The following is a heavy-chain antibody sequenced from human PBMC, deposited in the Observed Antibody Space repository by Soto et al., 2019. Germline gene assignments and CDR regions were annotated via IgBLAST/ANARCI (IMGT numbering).Heavy chain of an antibody. J-gene: IGHJ5*02. V-gene: IGHV1-69*04. CDR3: ARDLFGYSGYDRWFDP. CDR2: IIPILGIA. D-gene: IGHD5-12*01. CDR1: GGTFSSYT. Sequence: ASVKVSCKASGGTFSSYTISWVRQAPGQGLEWMGRIIPILGIANYAQKFQGRVTITADKSTSTAYMELSSLRSEDTAVYYCARDLFGYSGYDRWFDPWGQGTLVTVSS.